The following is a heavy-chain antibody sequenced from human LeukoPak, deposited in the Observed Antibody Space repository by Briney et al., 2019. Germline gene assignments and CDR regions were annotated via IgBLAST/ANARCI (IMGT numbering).Heavy chain of an antibody. CDR1: GFTFDDYA. CDR2: ISWNSGSI. CDR3: AKDRYYYDSSGYYDY. J-gene: IGHJ4*02. Sequence: GGSLRLSCAAFGFTFDDYAMHWVRQAPGKGLEWVSGISWNSGSIGYADSVKGRFTISRDNAKNSLYLQMNSLRAEDTALYYCAKDRYYYDSSGYYDYWGQGTLVTVSS. V-gene: IGHV3-9*01. D-gene: IGHD3-22*01.